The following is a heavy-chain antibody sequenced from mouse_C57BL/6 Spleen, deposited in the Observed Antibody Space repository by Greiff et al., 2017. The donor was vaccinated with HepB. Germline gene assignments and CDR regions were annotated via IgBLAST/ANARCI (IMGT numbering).Heavy chain of an antibody. CDR3: PRDSSGYSWFAY. J-gene: IGHJ3*01. D-gene: IGHD3-2*02. CDR2: INPSSGYT. V-gene: IGHV1-4*01. CDR1: GYTFTSYT. Sequence: QVQLQQSGAELARPGASVKMSCKASGYTFTSYTMHWVKQRPGQGLEWIGYINPSSGYTKYNQKFKDKATLTADKSSSTAYMQLSSLTSEDSAVYYCPRDSSGYSWFAYWGQGTLVTVSA.